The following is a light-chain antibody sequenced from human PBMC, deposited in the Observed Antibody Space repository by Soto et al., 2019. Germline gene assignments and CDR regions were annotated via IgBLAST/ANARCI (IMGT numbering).Light chain of an antibody. V-gene: IGKV1-39*01. Sequence: DIHMTQSPSSLSASVGDRVTITFRASQSISSYLNWYQQKPGKAPKLLIYAASSLQSGVPSRFSGSGSGAEFTLTISSLQSEDFAVYYCQQYNNWPFTFGQGTRLEIK. J-gene: IGKJ5*01. CDR3: QQYNNWPFT. CDR2: AAS. CDR1: QSISSY.